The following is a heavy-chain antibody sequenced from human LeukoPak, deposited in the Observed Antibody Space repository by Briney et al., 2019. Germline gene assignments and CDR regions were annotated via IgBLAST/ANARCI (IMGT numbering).Heavy chain of an antibody. CDR1: GYKFTSYN. D-gene: IGHD3-10*01. CDR3: ARDLGDSFDY. V-gene: IGHV1-46*01. Sequence: GASVRVSCKASGYKFTSYNIQWVRQATGQGLEWMGVISPGGGGTTYAQKFQGRVTMTRDTSTSTVCLDLSSLRSEDTAVYYCARDLGDSFDYWGQGTVVTVSS. J-gene: IGHJ4*02. CDR2: ISPGGGGT.